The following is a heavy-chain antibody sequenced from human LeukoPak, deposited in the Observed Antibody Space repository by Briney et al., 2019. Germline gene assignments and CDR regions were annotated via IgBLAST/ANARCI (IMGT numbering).Heavy chain of an antibody. CDR3: ARDSLADIVVVPAATTNWFDP. V-gene: IGHV4-4*07. CDR1: GGSISSYY. D-gene: IGHD2-2*01. J-gene: IGHJ5*02. Sequence: PSETLSLTCTVSGGSISSYYWSWIRQPAGKGLEWIGRIYTSGSTNYNPSLKSRVTMSVDTSKNQFSLKLSSVTAADTAVYYCARDSLADIVVVPAATTNWFDPWGQGTLVTVSS. CDR2: IYTSGST.